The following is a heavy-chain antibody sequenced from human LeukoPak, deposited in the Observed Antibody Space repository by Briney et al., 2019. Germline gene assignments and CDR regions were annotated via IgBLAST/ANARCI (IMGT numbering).Heavy chain of an antibody. Sequence: GRSLRLSCAASGFTFSSYAMHWVRQAPGKGLEWVAVISYDGSNKYYADSVKGRFTISRDNSKNTLYLQMNSLRAEDTAVYYCAKVGGSYYFQYWGQGTLVTVSS. CDR1: GFTFSSYA. V-gene: IGHV3-30-3*01. CDR2: ISYDGSNK. D-gene: IGHD1-26*01. CDR3: AKVGGSYYFQY. J-gene: IGHJ1*01.